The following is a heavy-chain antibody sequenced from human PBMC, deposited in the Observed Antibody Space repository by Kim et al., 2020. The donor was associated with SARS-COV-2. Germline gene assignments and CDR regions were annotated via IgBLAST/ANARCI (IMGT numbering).Heavy chain of an antibody. J-gene: IGHJ4*02. CDR2: ISWDGGST. D-gene: IGHD6-19*01. CDR3: AKDIGRGSGWYYFDY. CDR1: GFTFDDYA. V-gene: IGHV3-43D*03. Sequence: GGSLRLSCAASGFTFDDYAMHWVRQAPGKGLECVSLISWDGGSTYYADSVKGRFTISRDNSKNSLYLQMNSLRAEDTALYYCAKDIGRGSGWYYFDYWGQGTLVTVSS.